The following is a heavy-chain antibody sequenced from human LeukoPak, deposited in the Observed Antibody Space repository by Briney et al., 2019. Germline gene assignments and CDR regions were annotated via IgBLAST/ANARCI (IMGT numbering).Heavy chain of an antibody. V-gene: IGHV3-64D*09. CDR1: GFTFSSYT. CDR3: VKGGGYGDYPDY. D-gene: IGHD4-17*01. CDR2: ISSNGGST. J-gene: IGHJ4*02. Sequence: GGSLRLSCSASGFTFSSYTIHWVRQAPGKGLEYVPVISSNGGSTYYADSVKGRFTISRDNSKDTLYLQMSSLRAEDTAVYYCVKGGGYGDYPDYWGQGTLVTVSS.